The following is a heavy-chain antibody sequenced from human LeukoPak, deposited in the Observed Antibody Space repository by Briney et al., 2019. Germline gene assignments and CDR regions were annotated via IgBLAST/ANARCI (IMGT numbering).Heavy chain of an antibody. D-gene: IGHD4-11*01. CDR2: ISGRGDST. J-gene: IGHJ1*01. V-gene: IGHV3-23*01. CDR1: GFTFTNYA. Sequence: PGESLRLSCAASGFTFTNYAMTWVRQAPGKGLEWVSTISGRGDSTYYADSVKGRFTISRDNSKNTLSLQMNSLRAEDTALYYCAKDFTVTTVSEYFQNWGQGTLVTVSP. CDR3: AKDFTVTTVSEYFQN.